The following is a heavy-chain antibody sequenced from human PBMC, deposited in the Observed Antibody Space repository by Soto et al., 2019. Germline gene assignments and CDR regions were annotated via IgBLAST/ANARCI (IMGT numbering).Heavy chain of an antibody. D-gene: IGHD3-22*01. CDR2: IYPGDSDT. V-gene: IGHV5-51*01. J-gene: IGHJ4*02. CDR3: ARHSLLGYDSSGYYPGY. CDR1: GYSFTSYW. Sequence: HGESLKISCKGSGYSFTSYWIGWVRQMPGKGLEWMGIIYPGDSDTRYSPSFQGQVTISADKSISTAYLQWSSLKASDTAMYYCARHSLLGYDSSGYYPGYWGQGTLVTVS.